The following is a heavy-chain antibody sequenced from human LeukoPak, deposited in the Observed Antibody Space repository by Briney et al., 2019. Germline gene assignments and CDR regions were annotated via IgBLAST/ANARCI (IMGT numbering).Heavy chain of an antibody. J-gene: IGHJ6*03. Sequence: SETLSLTCTVSGVSISSYYWSWLRQPAGKGLEWMGRIYTSGSTNYNPSLKSRVTISVDKSKNQFSLKLSSVTAADTAVYYCARDVAYCGRDCYSDYYYYMDVWGKGTTVTVSS. V-gene: IGHV4-4*07. D-gene: IGHD2-21*02. CDR1: GVSISSYY. CDR2: IYTSGST. CDR3: ARDVAYCGRDCYSDYYYYMDV.